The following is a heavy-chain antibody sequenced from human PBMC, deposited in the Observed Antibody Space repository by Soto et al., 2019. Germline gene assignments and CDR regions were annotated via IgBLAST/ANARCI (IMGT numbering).Heavy chain of an antibody. CDR3: ASLPYGSGYYYDY. CDR1: GFTVSSSY. V-gene: IGHV3-53*01. CDR2: IYTGGGT. Sequence: VGSLRLSCSASGFTVSSSYMSWVRQAPGKGLECVSVIYTGGGTYYADSVKGRFTVSRDNSKNTLYLQMNSLRAEDTAVYYCASLPYGSGYYYDYWGQGTLVTVSS. J-gene: IGHJ4*02. D-gene: IGHD3-22*01.